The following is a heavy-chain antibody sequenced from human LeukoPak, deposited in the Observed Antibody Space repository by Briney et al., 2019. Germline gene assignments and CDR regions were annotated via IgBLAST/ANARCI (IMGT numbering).Heavy chain of an antibody. J-gene: IGHJ4*02. CDR2: IWFDGVRN. CDR3: ARDRRDGYNSPLDY. V-gene: IGHV3-33*01. CDR1: GFTFNTYG. Sequence: PGRSLRPPCAASGFTFNTYGMHWVRQAPGKGLEWVAVIWFDGVRNSYADSVKGRFTISRDNSKNTLYLQISSLRAEDTAVYYCARDRRDGYNSPLDYWGQGTLVTVSS. D-gene: IGHD5-24*01.